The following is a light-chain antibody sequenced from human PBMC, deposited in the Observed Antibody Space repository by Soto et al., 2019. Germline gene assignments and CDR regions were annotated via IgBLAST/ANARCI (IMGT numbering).Light chain of an antibody. V-gene: IGKV1-39*01. J-gene: IGKJ1*01. CDR1: QSIRRF. CDR3: QQSYSTTWT. Sequence: DIQMTQSPSSLSASVGDRVTITCRASQSIRRFLNWYQQKPGKAPKLLIYAASSLQSGVPSRFSGSGSETDFTLTISSLQPEDFATYSCQQSYSTTWTFGQGTKVDNK. CDR2: AAS.